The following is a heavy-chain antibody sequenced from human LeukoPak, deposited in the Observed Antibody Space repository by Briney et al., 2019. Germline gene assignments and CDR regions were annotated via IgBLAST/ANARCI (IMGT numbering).Heavy chain of an antibody. D-gene: IGHD3-16*01. CDR1: GGSISSSSYY. CDR2: IYYNGGT. J-gene: IGHJ4*02. Sequence: SETLSLTCTVSGGSISSSSYYWGWIRQPPGKGLEWIGNIYYNGGTYYNPSLKSRVTISLDTSRNQFSVKLNSMTAADTAVYYCARGGGPPSYFDFWAQGTLVTASS. V-gene: IGHV4-39*07. CDR3: ARGGGPPSYFDF.